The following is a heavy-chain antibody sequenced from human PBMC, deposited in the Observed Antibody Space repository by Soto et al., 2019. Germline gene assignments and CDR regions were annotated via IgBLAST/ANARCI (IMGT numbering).Heavy chain of an antibody. Sequence: PGGSLRLSCAASGFTFSSYSMNWVRQAPGKGLEWVSYISSSSSTIYYADSVKGRFTISRDNAKNSLYLQMNSLRDEDTAVYYYARAVMSSSGYLFDYWGQGTLVTVSS. CDR1: GFTFSSYS. CDR2: ISSSSSTI. D-gene: IGHD3-22*01. J-gene: IGHJ4*02. V-gene: IGHV3-48*02. CDR3: ARAVMSSSGYLFDY.